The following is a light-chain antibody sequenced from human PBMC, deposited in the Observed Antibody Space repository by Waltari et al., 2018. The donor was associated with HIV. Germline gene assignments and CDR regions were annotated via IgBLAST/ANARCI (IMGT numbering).Light chain of an antibody. V-gene: IGLV3-21*04. CDR2: YND. CDR1: NIGDKT. J-gene: IGLJ3*02. Sequence: YVLTQPPSVSVAPGEAARISCGGNNIGDKTVHWYQQKPGQAPVLVIYYNDDRPSGIPERFSGSNSQNTATLTISRVEAGDEADYYCQVWDDIIGPYVVFGGGTKLTVL. CDR3: QVWDDIIGPYVV.